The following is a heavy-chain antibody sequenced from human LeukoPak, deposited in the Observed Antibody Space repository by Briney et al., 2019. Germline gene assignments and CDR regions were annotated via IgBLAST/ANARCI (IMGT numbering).Heavy chain of an antibody. Sequence: PGGSLRLPCAASGFTFSSYEMNWVRQAPGKGLEWVSYISSSGSTIYYADSVKGRFTISRDNAKNSLYLQMNSLRAEDTAVYYCARAVRAYSSGWYYGYYYGMDVWGQGTTVTVSS. CDR3: ARAVRAYSSGWYYGYYYGMDV. CDR2: ISSSGSTI. J-gene: IGHJ6*02. D-gene: IGHD6-19*01. CDR1: GFTFSSYE. V-gene: IGHV3-48*03.